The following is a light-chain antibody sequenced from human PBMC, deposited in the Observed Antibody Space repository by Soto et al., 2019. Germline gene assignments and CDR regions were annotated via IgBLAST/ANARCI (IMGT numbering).Light chain of an antibody. V-gene: IGKV1-9*01. CDR3: QQLYTLPFT. J-gene: IGKJ5*01. Sequence: DRPFCQSPSLVSATIGDRVTIPCRASHDISTFLAWYQQKPGKAPKLLIYEASTLQSGVPSRFSGSGSGTEFTLTISGLLPEDFAAYHCQQLYTLPFTFGQGTRLEI. CDR2: EAS. CDR1: HDISTF.